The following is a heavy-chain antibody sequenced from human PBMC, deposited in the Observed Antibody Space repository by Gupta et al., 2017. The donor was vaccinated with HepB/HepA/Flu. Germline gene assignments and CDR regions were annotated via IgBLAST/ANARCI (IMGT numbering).Heavy chain of an antibody. CDR1: GIPVSSTY. Sequence: EVQLVESGGGLVQPGGSLRLSCAASGIPVSSTYMSWVRQAPGKGLEWVSVIYSGGTTYYADSVKGRFTISRDNSKNTLYLQMSSLRAEDTAVYYCARDRGSTGYHWFDPWGQGTLVTVSS. V-gene: IGHV3-66*01. D-gene: IGHD2-8*02. CDR3: ARDRGSTGYHWFDP. CDR2: IYSGGTT. J-gene: IGHJ5*02.